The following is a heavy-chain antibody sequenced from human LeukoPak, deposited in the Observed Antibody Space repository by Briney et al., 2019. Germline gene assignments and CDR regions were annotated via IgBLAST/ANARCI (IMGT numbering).Heavy chain of an antibody. V-gene: IGHV4-30-4*08. CDR3: AAGNSGYHYGFDY. J-gene: IGHJ4*02. Sequence: SETLSLTCTVSGGSISSGDYYWSWIHQPPGKGLEWIGYIYYSGSTYCNPSLKSRLTISVDTSKNQFSLKLSSVTAADTAVYYCAAGNSGYHYGFDYWGQGTLVTVSS. CDR1: GGSISSGDYY. D-gene: IGHD3-22*01. CDR2: IYYSGST.